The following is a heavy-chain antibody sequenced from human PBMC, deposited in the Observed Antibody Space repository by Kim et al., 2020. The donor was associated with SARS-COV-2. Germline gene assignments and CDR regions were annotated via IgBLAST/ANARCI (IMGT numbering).Heavy chain of an antibody. CDR1: GGSISSGDSY. Sequence: SETLSLTCTVSGGSISSGDSYWIWIRQPPGKGLEWIGYIYYSGSTYYNPSLKSRVTMSVDTSKNQFSLRLSSLTAADAAADYCVRDQSLGGGTVDAFEV. CDR3: VRDQSLGGGTVDAFEV. V-gene: IGHV4-30-4*01. D-gene: IGHD2-8*02. J-gene: IGHJ3*01. CDR2: IYYSGST.